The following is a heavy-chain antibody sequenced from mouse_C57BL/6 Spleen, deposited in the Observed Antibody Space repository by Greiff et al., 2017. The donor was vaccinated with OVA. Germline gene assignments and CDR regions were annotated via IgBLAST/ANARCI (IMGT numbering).Heavy chain of an antibody. CDR2: ISYDGSN. CDR1: GYSITSGYY. Sequence: EVKLQESGPGLVKPSQSLSLTCSVTGYSITSGYYWNWIRQFPGNKLEWMGYISYDGSNNYNPSLKNRISITRDTSKNQFFLKLNSVTTEDTATYYCAEGSSYGEAYYFDYWGQGTTLTVSS. J-gene: IGHJ2*01. D-gene: IGHD1-1*01. CDR3: AEGSSYGEAYYFDY. V-gene: IGHV3-6*01.